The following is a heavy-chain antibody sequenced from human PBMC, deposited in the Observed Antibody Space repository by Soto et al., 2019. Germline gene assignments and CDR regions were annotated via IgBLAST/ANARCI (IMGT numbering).Heavy chain of an antibody. V-gene: IGHV4-59*01. D-gene: IGHD2-2*01. J-gene: IGHJ5*02. CDR1: GGSISSNY. CDR3: ARAPASHKGNWFDP. Sequence: SETLSLTCAVSGGSISSNYWGWIRQPPGKGLEWIGNIYYSGSTNYNPSLKSRVTISLDTSKNQFSLELISVTAADTAVYYCARAPASHKGNWFDPWGQGTLVTVSS. CDR2: IYYSGST.